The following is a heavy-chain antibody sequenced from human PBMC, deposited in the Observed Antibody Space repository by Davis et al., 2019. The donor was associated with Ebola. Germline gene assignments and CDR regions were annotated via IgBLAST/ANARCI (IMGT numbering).Heavy chain of an antibody. CDR2: IIPIFGTA. CDR3: ARDGGGAGYYYYGMDV. CDR1: GGTFSSYA. V-gene: IGHV1-69*06. Sequence: SVKVSCKASGGTFSSYAISWVRQAPGQGLEWMGGIIPIFGTANYAQKFQGRVTITADKSTSTAYMELSSLRSEDTAVYYCARDGGGAGYYYYGMDVWGQGTTVTVSS. D-gene: IGHD3-16*01. J-gene: IGHJ6*02.